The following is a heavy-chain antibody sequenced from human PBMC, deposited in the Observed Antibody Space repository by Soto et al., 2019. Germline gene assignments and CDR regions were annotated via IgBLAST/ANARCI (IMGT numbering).Heavy chain of an antibody. D-gene: IGHD3-22*01. J-gene: IGHJ4*02. V-gene: IGHV3-23*01. CDR1: GFTFSDSV. CDR3: VKWHTSNFDSLPFTGFDF. Sequence: GGSLRLSCVGSGFTFSDSVMAWVRQAPGKGVEWLSVLSGDGRTRDALSVTGRFTISRDNSKNTLYLQMRSLRAEDAAAYYCVKWHTSNFDSLPFTGFDFWGQGTQVTVSS. CDR2: LSGDGRT.